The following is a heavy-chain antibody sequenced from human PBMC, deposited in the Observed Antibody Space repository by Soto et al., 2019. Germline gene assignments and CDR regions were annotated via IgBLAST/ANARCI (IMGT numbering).Heavy chain of an antibody. CDR1: GGTFSSYA. D-gene: IGHD6-6*01. CDR2: IIPIFGTA. V-gene: IGHV1-69*13. J-gene: IGHJ3*02. CDR3: SRPYSSSFRDAFDI. Sequence: GASVNVSCTSSGGTFSSYAISWVRQSPGQGLEWMGGIIPIFGTANYAQKFQGRVTITADESTSTAYMELSSLRSEDTAVYYCSRPYSSSFRDAFDIWGQGTMVTV.